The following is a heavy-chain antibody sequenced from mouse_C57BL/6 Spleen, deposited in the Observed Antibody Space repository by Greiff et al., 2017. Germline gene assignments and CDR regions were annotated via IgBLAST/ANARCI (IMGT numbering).Heavy chain of an antibody. CDR2: IDPSDSHT. V-gene: IGHV1-69*01. J-gene: IGHJ2*01. CDR1: GYTFTSYW. D-gene: IGHD2-3*01. Sequence: QVQLQQPGAELVMPGASVKLSCKASGYTFTSYWMHWVKQRPGQGLEWIGEIDPSDSHTNYNQKFKGKSTLTVDKSSSTAYMQLSSLTSEDSAVYYCARSRRAYDGYFCFDYWCQGTTLTVSS. CDR3: ARSRRAYDGYFCFDY.